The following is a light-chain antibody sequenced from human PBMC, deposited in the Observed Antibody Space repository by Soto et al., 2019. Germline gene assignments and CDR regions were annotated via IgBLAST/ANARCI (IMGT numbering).Light chain of an antibody. V-gene: IGKV3-15*01. CDR2: GAS. J-gene: IGKJ1*01. Sequence: EIVMTQSPATLSVSPGERATLSCRASQGVGNNLAWYQQKPGQAPRLLIYGASTRATGIPARFSGSGSGTEFTLTISSLQSEDFAVDYCQQYDNWPPWTFGQGTKVEI. CDR1: QGVGNN. CDR3: QQYDNWPPWT.